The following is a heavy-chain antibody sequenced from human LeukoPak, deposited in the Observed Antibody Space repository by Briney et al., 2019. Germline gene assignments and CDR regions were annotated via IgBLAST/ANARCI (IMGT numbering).Heavy chain of an antibody. CDR2: IGSSDRTM. J-gene: IGHJ4*02. D-gene: IGHD4-23*01. Sequence: PGGSLRLSCAASGFTFSDYYMSWIRQAPGKGLEWVSYIGSSDRTMYYADSVKGRFTISRDNAKNSLYLQMNSLRAEDTAVYYCARSTVVTHLDFDYWGQGTLVTVSS. CDR1: GFTFSDYY. CDR3: ARSTVVTHLDFDY. V-gene: IGHV3-11*04.